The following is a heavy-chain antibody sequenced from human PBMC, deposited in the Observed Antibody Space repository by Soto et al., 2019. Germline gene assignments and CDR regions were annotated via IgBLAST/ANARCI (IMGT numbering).Heavy chain of an antibody. CDR1: GFTFSGYY. CDR2: ISSSGTTE. CDR3: ARDRGAVVGQYFDY. V-gene: IGHV3-11*01. D-gene: IGHD6-19*01. Sequence: QVQLVESGGGLVKPGGSLRLSCAASGFTFSGYYMSWIRQAPGNGLEWISYISSSGTTENYADSVKGRFTVSRDNAKNSLYLQVNSLRAEDTAAYYCARDRGAVVGQYFDYWGQGTLVTVSS. J-gene: IGHJ4*02.